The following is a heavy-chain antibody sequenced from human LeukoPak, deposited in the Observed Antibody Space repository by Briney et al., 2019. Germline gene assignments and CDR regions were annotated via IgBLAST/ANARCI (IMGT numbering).Heavy chain of an antibody. CDR1: GFKFDEYA. J-gene: IGHJ6*02. CDR3: AKDGAIFGVPITRGGMDV. Sequence: GGSLRLSCAAPGFKFDEYAMHWVRQVPGQGLEWVSGITWNSGSVGYADSVRGRFTISRDNAKNSLYLRMNSLRPEDTALYYCAKDGAIFGVPITRGGMDVWGQGTTVTVSS. V-gene: IGHV3-9*01. CDR2: ITWNSGSV. D-gene: IGHD3-3*01.